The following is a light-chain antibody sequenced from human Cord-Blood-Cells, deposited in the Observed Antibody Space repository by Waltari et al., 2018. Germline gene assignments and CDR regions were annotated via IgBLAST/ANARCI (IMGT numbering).Light chain of an antibody. CDR3: CSYAGSYSDGV. V-gene: IGLV2-11*01. CDR1: SSDVGGYNY. J-gene: IGLJ2*01. CDR2: DVS. Sequence: QSALTQPRSVSGSPGQSVTISCTGTSSDVGGYNYVSWYQQHPGKAPKLLIYDVSKRPSGVTDRFSGAKSGNTASLTISGLQAEDEAEYYCCSYAGSYSDGVFGGATKLTVL.